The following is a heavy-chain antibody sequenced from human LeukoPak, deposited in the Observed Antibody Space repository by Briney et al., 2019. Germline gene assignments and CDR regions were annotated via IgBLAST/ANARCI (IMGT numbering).Heavy chain of an antibody. J-gene: IGHJ4*02. CDR3: AKDRISYTTSPGELSH. V-gene: IGHV3-23*01. Sequence: GSLRLSCAASGFIFNTYAMSWVRQAPGKGLEWVSTIRGSGESTHYADSVQGRFTISRDNSLYTVYLQMDSLRGDDTAVYYCAKDRISYTTSPGELSHWGQGTLVIVSS. D-gene: IGHD3-10*01. CDR2: IRGSGEST. CDR1: GFIFNTYA.